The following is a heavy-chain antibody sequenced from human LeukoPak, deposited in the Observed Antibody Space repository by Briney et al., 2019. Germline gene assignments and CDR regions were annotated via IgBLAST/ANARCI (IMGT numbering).Heavy chain of an antibody. CDR3: ARSITMVRGVIRSYYYYGMDV. V-gene: IGHV4-31*03. CDR2: IYYSGST. D-gene: IGHD3-10*01. CDR1: GGSLSSGGYY. J-gene: IGHJ6*02. Sequence: PSETLSLTCTASGGSLSSGGYYWSWIRQHPGKGLEWIGYIYYSGSTYYNPSLKSRVTISVDTSKNQFSLKLSSVTAADTAVYYCARSITMVRGVIRSYYYYGMDVWGHGTTVTVSS.